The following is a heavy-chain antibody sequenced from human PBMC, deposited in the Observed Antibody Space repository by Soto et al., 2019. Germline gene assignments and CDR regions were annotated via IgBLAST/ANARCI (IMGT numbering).Heavy chain of an antibody. Sequence: LVTMSLTCAFSGDSISSGYYWVWVQPPPGKGLSWIGTIYHGGSTYYNPSLKSRVTISVDTSKNQFSLKLSSVTAADTAVYYCARVRSSYCGGGRCFPRYFDYWGQGAPVNVSA. J-gene: IGHJ4*02. D-gene: IGHD2-15*01. CDR2: IYHGGST. V-gene: IGHV4-38-2*01. CDR1: GDSISSGYY. CDR3: ARVRSSYCGGGRCFPRYFDY.